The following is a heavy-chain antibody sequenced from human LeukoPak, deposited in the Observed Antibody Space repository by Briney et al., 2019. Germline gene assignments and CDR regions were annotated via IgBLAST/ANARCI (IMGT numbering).Heavy chain of an antibody. V-gene: IGHV1-18*01. CDR3: ARLQKVLRYFDWLPTTFNWFDP. CDR1: GYTFTSYG. CDR2: ISAYNGNT. Sequence: ASVKVSCKASGYTFTSYGISWVRQAPGQGLEWMGWISAYNGNTNYAQKLQGRVTMTRNTSISTAYMELSSLRSEDTAVYYCARLQKVLRYFDWLPTTFNWFDPWGQGTLVTVSS. D-gene: IGHD3-9*01. J-gene: IGHJ5*02.